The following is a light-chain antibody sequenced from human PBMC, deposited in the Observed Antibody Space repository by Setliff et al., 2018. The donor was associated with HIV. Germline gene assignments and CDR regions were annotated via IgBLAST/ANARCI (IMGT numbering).Light chain of an antibody. CDR2: EVN. J-gene: IGLJ1*01. V-gene: IGLV2-14*01. CDR3: CAYG. CDR1: SSDIGGYSY. Sequence: QSALTQPASVSGSPGQSITISCTGTSSDIGGYSYVSWYQQHPGKAPKLIIYEVNKRPSEVPDRFSGSKSGNTASLTISGLQTDDEADYYCCAYGFGSGTKVTVL.